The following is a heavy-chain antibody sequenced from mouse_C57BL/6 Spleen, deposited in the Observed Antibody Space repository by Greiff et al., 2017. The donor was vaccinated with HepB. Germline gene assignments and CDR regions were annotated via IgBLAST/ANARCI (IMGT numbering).Heavy chain of an antibody. D-gene: IGHD2-5*01. CDR3: ARGDYSNYDYAMDY. V-gene: IGHV2-2*01. J-gene: IGHJ4*01. CDR1: GFSLTSYG. CDR2: IWSGGST. Sequence: QVHVKQSGPGLVQPSQSLSITCTVSGFSLTSYGVHWVRQSPGKGLEWLGVIWSGGSTDYNAAFISRLSISKDNSKSQVFFKMNSRQADDTAIDYCARGDYSNYDYAMDYWGQGTSVTVSS.